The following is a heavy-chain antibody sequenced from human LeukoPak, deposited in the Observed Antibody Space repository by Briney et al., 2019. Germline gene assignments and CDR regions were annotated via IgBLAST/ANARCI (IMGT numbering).Heavy chain of an antibody. CDR1: GFTFSSYA. Sequence: GGSLRLSCAASGFTFSSYAMHWVRQAPGKGMEWVAVISYDGSNKYYADSVKGRFTISRDNSKNTLYLQMNSLRAEDTAVYYCARELLRGDENYYYGMDVWGQGTTVTVSS. CDR3: ARELLRGDENYYYGMDV. V-gene: IGHV3-30-3*01. J-gene: IGHJ6*02. CDR2: ISYDGSNK. D-gene: IGHD2-15*01.